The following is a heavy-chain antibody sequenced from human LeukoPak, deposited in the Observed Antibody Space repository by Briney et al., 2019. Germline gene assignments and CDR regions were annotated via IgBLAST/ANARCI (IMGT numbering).Heavy chain of an antibody. J-gene: IGHJ4*02. CDR1: GFTFSSYS. Sequence: SGGSLRLSCAASGFTFSSYSMNWVRQAPGKGREGVSAISSSSSYIYYANSVKGRFTISRDNAKNSLYLQMNSLRAEDTAVYYCARGRGMAFLADYWGQGTLVTVSS. CDR2: ISSSSSYI. CDR3: ARGRGMAFLADY. D-gene: IGHD2-15*01. V-gene: IGHV3-21*01.